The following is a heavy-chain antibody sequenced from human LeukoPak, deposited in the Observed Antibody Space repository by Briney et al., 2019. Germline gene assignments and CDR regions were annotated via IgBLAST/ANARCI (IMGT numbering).Heavy chain of an antibody. CDR3: AKAVRGVSYAPEAYYFDY. CDR1: GFTFSSYA. D-gene: IGHD3-10*01. J-gene: IGHJ4*02. Sequence: GGSLRLSCAASGFTFSSYAMSWVRQAPGKGLEWVSAISGSGGSTYYADSVKGRFTISRDNSKNTLYLQMNSLRAEDTAVYYCAKAVRGVSYAPEAYYFDYWGQGTLVTVSS. V-gene: IGHV3-23*01. CDR2: ISGSGGST.